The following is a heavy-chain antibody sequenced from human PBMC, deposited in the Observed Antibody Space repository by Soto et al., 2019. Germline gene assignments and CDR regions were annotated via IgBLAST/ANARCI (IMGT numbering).Heavy chain of an antibody. Sequence: GGSLRLSCAASGFTFSSYAMHWVRQAPGKGLEWVAVISYDGSNKYYADSVKGRFTTSRDSSKNTLYLQMNSLRAEDTAVYYCARDGDYYVTYYFDYWGQGTLVTVSS. V-gene: IGHV3-30-3*01. CDR3: ARDGDYYVTYYFDY. CDR1: GFTFSSYA. J-gene: IGHJ4*02. CDR2: ISYDGSNK. D-gene: IGHD3-10*02.